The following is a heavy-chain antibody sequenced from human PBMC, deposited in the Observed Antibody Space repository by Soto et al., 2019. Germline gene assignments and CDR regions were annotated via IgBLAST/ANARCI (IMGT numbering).Heavy chain of an antibody. Sequence: AATGFTFSSYSMNGFRQAPGKGLEWVSYISSSSSYVYYADTVKGRFTISRDNAKNSLYLQMNSLRAEVFFFQAEDGIRDVRSVSAFLLNRSSDL. D-gene: IGHD3-10*02. CDR3: DGIRDVRSVSAFLLNRSSDL. J-gene: IGHJ2*01. V-gene: IGHV3-21*01. CDR2: ISSSSSYV. CDR1: GFTFSSYS.